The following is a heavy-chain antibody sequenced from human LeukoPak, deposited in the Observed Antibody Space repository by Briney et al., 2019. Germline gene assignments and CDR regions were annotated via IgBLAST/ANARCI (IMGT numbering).Heavy chain of an antibody. CDR1: GGSISSGGYY. D-gene: IGHD3-10*01. CDR2: IYYSGST. CDR3: ARQRDTMVRGGGNWFDP. Sequence: TLSLTCTVSGGSISSGGYYWSWIRQHPGKGLEWIGYIYYSGSTYYNPSLKSRVTISVDTSKNQFSLKLSSVTAADTAVYYCARQRDTMVRGGGNWFDPWGQGTLVTVSS. J-gene: IGHJ5*02. V-gene: IGHV4-31*03.